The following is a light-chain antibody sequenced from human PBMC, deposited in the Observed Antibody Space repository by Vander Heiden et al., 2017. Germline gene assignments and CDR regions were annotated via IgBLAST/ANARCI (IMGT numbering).Light chain of an antibody. CDR3: QVWDSNSDHLV. CDR2: DDS. CDR1: IIARYE. Sequence: SYVLTQPPPVSVAPGQTARLSGGGNIIARYEVNWSQQKPGQAPVLVVYDDSGRPSGIPERFSGSNSGSTATLTINGVEAGDEADFYCQVWDSNSDHLVFGGGTKLTVL. J-gene: IGLJ2*01. V-gene: IGLV3-21*02.